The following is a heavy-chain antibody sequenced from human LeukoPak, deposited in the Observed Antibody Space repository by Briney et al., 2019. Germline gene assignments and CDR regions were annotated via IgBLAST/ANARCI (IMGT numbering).Heavy chain of an antibody. CDR3: VRELGDTAIDY. J-gene: IGHJ4*02. V-gene: IGHV3-7*01. D-gene: IGHD5-18*01. CDR2: IKQDGSEK. CDR1: GFTFRSYW. Sequence: PGGSLRLSCAASGFTFRSYWMRWVRQAPGKGLEWLANIKQDGSEKYYVDSVKGRFTISRDNAKNSLYLQMNSLRAGDTAVYYCVRELGDTAIDYWGQGTLVTVSS.